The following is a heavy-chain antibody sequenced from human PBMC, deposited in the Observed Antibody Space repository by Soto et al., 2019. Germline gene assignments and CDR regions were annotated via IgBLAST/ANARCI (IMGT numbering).Heavy chain of an antibody. CDR3: ARRMGGSRWYFAYYYYGMDV. CDR2: MSPNSGNT. D-gene: IGHD6-13*01. CDR1: GHTFTSFD. J-gene: IGHJ6*02. Sequence: ASLKVSCKASGHTFTSFDISWVRQATGQGLEWMGWMSPNSGNTGYAQKFQGRVTMTRNTSISTAYMELRSLRSEDTAVYYCARRMGGSRWYFAYYYYGMDVWGQGTTVTVSS. V-gene: IGHV1-8*01.